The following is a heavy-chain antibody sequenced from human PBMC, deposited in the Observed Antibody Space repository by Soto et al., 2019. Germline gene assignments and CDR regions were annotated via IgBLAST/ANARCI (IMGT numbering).Heavy chain of an antibody. CDR3: AHALGYSSGFNA. J-gene: IGHJ5*02. D-gene: IGHD5-18*01. CDR2: VNTSRGST. CDR1: GHSFTSYY. Sequence: ASVKVSCKTSGHSFTSYYIHWVRQAPGQGLEWMGVVNTSRGSTNYAQKFQDRLTLTSDTSTSTVYMELSSLISDDTAVFYCAHALGYSSGFNAWGQGALVTVSS. V-gene: IGHV1-46*01.